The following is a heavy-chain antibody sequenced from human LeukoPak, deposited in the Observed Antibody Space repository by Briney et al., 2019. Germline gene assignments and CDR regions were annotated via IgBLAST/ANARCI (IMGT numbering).Heavy chain of an antibody. CDR1: GFTFSTYS. Sequence: PGGSLRLSCAASGFTFSTYSMNWVRQAPGKGLEWVSSISSGGTYTYYADSVKGRFTISRDNAKNSLYLQMNSLSAEDTAVYYCARGSATPDYWGQGTLVTVSS. V-gene: IGHV3-21*01. J-gene: IGHJ4*02. CDR3: ARGSATPDY. CDR2: ISSGGTYT. D-gene: IGHD5-12*01.